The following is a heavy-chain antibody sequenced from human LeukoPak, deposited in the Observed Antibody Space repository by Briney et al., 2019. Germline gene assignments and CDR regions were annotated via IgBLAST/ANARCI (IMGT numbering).Heavy chain of an antibody. CDR2: IDYSGST. CDR3: ARARYDSSGYYSWFDY. Sequence: SETLSLTCTVSGSGASISNYYWSWIRQPPGKGLEGIGYIDYSGSTKYNPSLRGRVTISVDTSKKQFSLKLTSVTAADTAVYYCARARYDSSGYYSWFDYWGQGTLVTVSS. D-gene: IGHD3-22*01. CDR1: GSGASISNYY. J-gene: IGHJ4*02. V-gene: IGHV4-59*01.